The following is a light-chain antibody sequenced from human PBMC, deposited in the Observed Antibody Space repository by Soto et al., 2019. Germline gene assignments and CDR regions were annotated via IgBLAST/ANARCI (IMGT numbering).Light chain of an antibody. CDR2: GAS. CDR3: QQRSNWPRT. V-gene: IGKV3D-20*02. CDR1: QSFTTSQ. Sequence: EIVLTQSPGTLSLSPGERATLFCRASQSFTTSQLAWYQQKPGQAPRVLIFGASSRATGIPDRFSGSGSGTDFTLTIGRLEPEDSAVYYCQQRSNWPRTFGQGTKVDIK. J-gene: IGKJ1*01.